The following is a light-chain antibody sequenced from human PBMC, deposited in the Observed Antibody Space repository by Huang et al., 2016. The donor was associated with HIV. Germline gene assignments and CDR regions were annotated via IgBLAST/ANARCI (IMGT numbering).Light chain of an antibody. CDR1: QSLLHRNGKKD. CDR3: MQALQTPLT. V-gene: IGKV2-28*01. Sequence: DIVMTQSPLPLSVTPGEPAFIPCRSSQSLLHRNGKKDLDWYLQKPGQSPQLLIYVASSRASGIPDRFNGSGSGTDFTLKISRVEAEDVGVYYCMQALQTPLTFGGGTKVEVK. J-gene: IGKJ4*01. CDR2: VAS.